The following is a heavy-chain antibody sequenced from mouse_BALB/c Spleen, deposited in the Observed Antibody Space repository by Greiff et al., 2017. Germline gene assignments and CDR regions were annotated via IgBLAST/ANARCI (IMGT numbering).Heavy chain of an antibody. Sequence: VQLKESGGGLVQPGGSLRLSCATSGFTFTDYYMSWVRQPPGKALEWLGFIRNKANGYTTEYSASVKGRFTISRDNSQSILYLQMNTLRAEDSATYYCARRVYGSMDYWGQGTSVTVSS. J-gene: IGHJ4*01. CDR1: GFTFTDYY. CDR3: ARRVYGSMDY. D-gene: IGHD1-1*01. V-gene: IGHV7-3*02. CDR2: IRNKANGYTT.